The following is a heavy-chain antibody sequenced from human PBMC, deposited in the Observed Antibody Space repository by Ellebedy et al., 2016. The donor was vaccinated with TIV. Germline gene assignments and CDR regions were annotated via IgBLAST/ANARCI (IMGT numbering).Heavy chain of an antibody. CDR2: IIPIFGTA. CDR1: GGTFSSYA. Sequence: SVKVSCXASGGTFSSYAISWVRQAPGQGLEWMGGIIPIFGTANYAQKFQGRVTITADESTSTAYMELSSLRSEDTAVYYCARDRHDYSKKDAFDIWGQGTMVTVSS. CDR3: ARDRHDYSKKDAFDI. V-gene: IGHV1-69*13. D-gene: IGHD4-11*01. J-gene: IGHJ3*02.